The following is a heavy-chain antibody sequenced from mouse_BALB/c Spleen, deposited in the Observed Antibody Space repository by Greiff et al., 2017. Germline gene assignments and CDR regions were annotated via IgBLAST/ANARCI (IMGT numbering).Heavy chain of an antibody. CDR3: AREGPYNGNAGFAY. J-gene: IGHJ3*01. CDR2: IDPYNGGT. V-gene: IGHV1S135*01. CDR1: GYSFTDYN. Sequence: EVKLMESGPELVKPGASVKVSCKASGYSFTDYNMYWVKQSHGKSLEWIGYIDPYNGGTSYNQKFKGKATLTVDKSSSTAFMHLNSLTSKDPAVYYCAREGPYNGNAGFAYWGQGTLVTVSA. D-gene: IGHD2-10*01.